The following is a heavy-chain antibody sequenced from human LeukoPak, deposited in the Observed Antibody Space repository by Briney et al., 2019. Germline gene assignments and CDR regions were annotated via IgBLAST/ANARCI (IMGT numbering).Heavy chain of an antibody. D-gene: IGHD6-13*01. CDR2: ISGSGGST. CDR3: AKDHPGIAAAGYYFDY. V-gene: IGHV3-23*01. Sequence: GGSLRLSCAASGFTFSSYAMSWVRQAPGKGLEWVSAISGSGGSTYYADSVKGRFTISRDNSKNTLYLQMNSLRAEDTAVYYCAKDHPGIAAAGYYFDYWGQGTLVTVSS. J-gene: IGHJ4*02. CDR1: GFTFSSYA.